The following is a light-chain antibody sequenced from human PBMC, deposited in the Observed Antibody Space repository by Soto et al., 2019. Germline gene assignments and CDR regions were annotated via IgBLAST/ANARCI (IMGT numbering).Light chain of an antibody. Sequence: EKVMTQSPATLSVSPGERATLSCRASQNVKTRLARYQQKPGQAPRLLIFDAFTRATGIPARFSGSASGTDFTLTISRLQSEDSAVYYCQQYDEWPLTFGGGTKVEIK. CDR1: QNVKTR. CDR2: DAF. J-gene: IGKJ4*01. V-gene: IGKV3-15*01. CDR3: QQYDEWPLT.